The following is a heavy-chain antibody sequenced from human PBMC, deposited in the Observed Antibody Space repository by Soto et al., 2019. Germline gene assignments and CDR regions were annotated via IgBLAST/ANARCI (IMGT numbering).Heavy chain of an antibody. CDR2: ISGSGGTS. J-gene: IGHJ6*02. CDR3: ANDRSGGYDYHHHGMDV. Sequence: PGGSLRLSCAASGFTSSNYAMPCVRQAPGKGLEWVSIISGSGGTSYHVDSVKGQFTISRDNPKNTLYLQMNSLSAEETAVYYCANDRSGGYDYHHHGMDVWGQGTLVTVSS. CDR1: GFTSSNYA. V-gene: IGHV3-23*01. D-gene: IGHD5-12*01.